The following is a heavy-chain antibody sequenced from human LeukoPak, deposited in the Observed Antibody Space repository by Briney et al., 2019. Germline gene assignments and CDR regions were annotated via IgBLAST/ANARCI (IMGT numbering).Heavy chain of an antibody. D-gene: IGHD4-23*01. Sequence: SETLSLTCTVSGNSISNYYWTWIRQPPGKGLEWIGYIYYTGSTNYNPSLKSRVTISVDTSKNEFSLKLSSVTAADTAVYHCARLTTTVGTDDAFDLWGQGTMVTVSS. CDR1: GNSISNYY. V-gene: IGHV4-59*08. CDR2: IYYTGST. CDR3: ARLTTTVGTDDAFDL. J-gene: IGHJ3*01.